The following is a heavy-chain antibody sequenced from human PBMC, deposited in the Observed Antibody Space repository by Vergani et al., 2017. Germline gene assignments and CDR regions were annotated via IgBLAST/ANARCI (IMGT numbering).Heavy chain of an antibody. V-gene: IGHV3-33*01. CDR3: ARYLRLMYNRFHP. Sequence: QVHLVESGGGVVQPGRSLRLSCAASGFTFGSFGMHWVRQAPGKGLEWVAVIWYGGRNKQYADSVKGRFTVSRDNSQSTLYLQMNSLRAEDTAMYYCARYLRLMYNRFHPWGQGTLVTVSS. J-gene: IGHJ5*02. CDR2: IWYGGRNK. D-gene: IGHD3-3*01. CDR1: GFTFGSFG.